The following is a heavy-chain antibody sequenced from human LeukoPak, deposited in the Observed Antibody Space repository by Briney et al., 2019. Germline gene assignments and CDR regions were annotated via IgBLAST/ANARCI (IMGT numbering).Heavy chain of an antibody. Sequence: EASVKVSCKASGGTFSSYAISWVRQAPGQGLEWMGGIIPIFGTANYAQKFQGRVTITADESTSTAYMELSSLRSEDTAVYYCARVGQGYNLINWFDPWGQGTLVTVSS. CDR3: ARVGQGYNLINWFDP. V-gene: IGHV1-69*01. J-gene: IGHJ5*02. D-gene: IGHD5-24*01. CDR1: GGTFSSYA. CDR2: IIPIFGTA.